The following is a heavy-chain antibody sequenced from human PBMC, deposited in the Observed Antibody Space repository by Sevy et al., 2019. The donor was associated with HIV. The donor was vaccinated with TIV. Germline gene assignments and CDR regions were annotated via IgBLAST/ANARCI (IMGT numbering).Heavy chain of an antibody. CDR1: GGSFSGYY. V-gene: IGHV4-34*01. Sequence: SETLSLTCAVHGGSFSGYYWSWIRESPGKGLEWIGEINDSGITNYNPSLKSRVTISVDTSKKEYSLSLRSVPTADTAVYYCARSPPVVVVPGAPSWFDPWGQGTLVTVSS. D-gene: IGHD2-2*01. J-gene: IGHJ5*02. CDR3: ARSPPVVVVPGAPSWFDP. CDR2: INDSGIT.